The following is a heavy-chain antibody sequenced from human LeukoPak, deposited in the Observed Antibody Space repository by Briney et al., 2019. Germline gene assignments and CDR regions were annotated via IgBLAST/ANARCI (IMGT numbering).Heavy chain of an antibody. J-gene: IGHJ6*02. V-gene: IGHV3-49*04. D-gene: IGHD5-18*01. CDR2: IRSKAYRGTT. CDR3: SRGPIQLWVHNGVDV. Sequence: PGGSLRLSCTPPGFTFGDHAMTWVRQAPGKGLEWVGFIRSKAYRGTTEYAASVKGRFTISRDDSKSVVYLQMNSLKSEDTAVYYCSRGPIQLWVHNGVDVWGQGTTVTVSS. CDR1: GFTFGDHA.